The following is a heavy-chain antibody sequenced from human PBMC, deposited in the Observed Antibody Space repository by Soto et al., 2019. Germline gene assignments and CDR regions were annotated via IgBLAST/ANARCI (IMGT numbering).Heavy chain of an antibody. D-gene: IGHD3-3*02. CDR1: GYPISSGYY. CDR3: ARADGYTFLYYFDY. CDR2: MYYSRTT. V-gene: IGHV4-38-2*01. Sequence: LSLTCDVSGYPISSGYYWGWIRQPPGKGLEWIGSMYYSRTTLYSPSVRNRVTISLDKSKNRFSLQLSSVTAADTAIYYCARADGYTFLYYFDYWGQGALVTVSS. J-gene: IGHJ4*02.